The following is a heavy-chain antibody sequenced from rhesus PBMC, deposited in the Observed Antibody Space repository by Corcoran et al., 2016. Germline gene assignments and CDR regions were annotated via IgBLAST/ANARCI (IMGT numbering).Heavy chain of an antibody. Sequence: QLQLQESGPGLVKPSETLSITCAVSGGSIRSNYWRWIRQPPGKGLEWIGRISGSGVSPGYNPSLKSRVTIPTETSKNQFSLKLSSVTASDTAVYYRARDLRRWDIVGIPGDYWGQGVLVTVSS. D-gene: IGHD5-42*01. CDR2: ISGSGVSP. J-gene: IGHJ4*01. CDR1: GGSIRSNY. V-gene: IGHV4-173*01. CDR3: ARDLRRWDIVGIPGDY.